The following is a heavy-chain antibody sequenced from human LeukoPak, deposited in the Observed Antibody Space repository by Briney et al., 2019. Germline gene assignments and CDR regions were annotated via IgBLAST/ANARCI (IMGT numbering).Heavy chain of an antibody. D-gene: IGHD5-18*01. V-gene: IGHV1-2*02. Sequence: ASVKVSCKASGDTFTGYYIHWVRQAPGQGLEWMGWINPNTGGTNYAQKFQGRVTMTRDTSISTAYMELGRLRSDDTAVYYCARARGYSYGDWFDPWGQGTLVTVSS. CDR2: INPNTGGT. CDR3: ARARGYSYGDWFDP. CDR1: GDTFTGYY. J-gene: IGHJ5*02.